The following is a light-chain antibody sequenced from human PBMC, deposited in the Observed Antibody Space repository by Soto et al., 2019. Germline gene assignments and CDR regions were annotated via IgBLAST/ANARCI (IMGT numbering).Light chain of an antibody. Sequence: EVVMTQSPATLSVSPGDGATLSCRASQNVHSNLAWYQQKPGQAPRLLIYDTSTRATDIPFRFSGGGSGTDFTLTISSLQSEDLGVYYCQQYNNWPLTFGGGTKVEIK. V-gene: IGKV3-15*01. J-gene: IGKJ4*01. CDR2: DTS. CDR3: QQYNNWPLT. CDR1: QNVHSN.